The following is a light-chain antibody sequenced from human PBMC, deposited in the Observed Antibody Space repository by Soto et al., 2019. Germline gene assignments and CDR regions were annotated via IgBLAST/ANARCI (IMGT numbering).Light chain of an antibody. V-gene: IGLV2-23*02. CDR1: SSDVGNYNL. Sequence: QSALTQPASVSGSPGQSITISCTGTSSDVGNYNLVSWYQQHPGKAPKLMIYEVTKRPSGVSDRFSGSKSGNTASLTISGLQAEDEAEYYCCSYAGSSTLFGGGTKLTVL. J-gene: IGLJ3*02. CDR3: CSYAGSSTL. CDR2: EVT.